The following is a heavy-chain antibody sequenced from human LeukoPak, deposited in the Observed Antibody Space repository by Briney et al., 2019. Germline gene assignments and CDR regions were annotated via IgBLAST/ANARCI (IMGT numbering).Heavy chain of an antibody. D-gene: IGHD2-2*01. CDR2: ISAYNGNT. CDR1: GYTFTSYG. J-gene: IGHJ5*02. CDR3: ARDRWDIVAVPAACPFDP. V-gene: IGHV1-18*01. Sequence: GASVKVSCKASGYTFTSYGISWVRQAPGQGLEWMGWISAYNGNTNYAQKLQGRVTMTTDTSTSTAYMELRSLRSDDTAVYYCARDRWDIVAVPAACPFDPWGQGTLVTVSS.